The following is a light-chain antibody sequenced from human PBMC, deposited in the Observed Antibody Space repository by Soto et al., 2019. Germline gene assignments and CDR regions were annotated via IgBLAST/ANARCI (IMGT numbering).Light chain of an antibody. CDR2: GAS. CDR3: QQYNNWPPIT. Sequence: EIMLTQSPASLSLSPGERATLSCRASQSVSSNLAWYQQKPGQAPRLLIYGASTRATGIPASFSGSGSGTEFTLTISSLQSEDFAVYYCQQYNNWPPITFGQGTRLEIK. V-gene: IGKV3-15*01. J-gene: IGKJ5*01. CDR1: QSVSSN.